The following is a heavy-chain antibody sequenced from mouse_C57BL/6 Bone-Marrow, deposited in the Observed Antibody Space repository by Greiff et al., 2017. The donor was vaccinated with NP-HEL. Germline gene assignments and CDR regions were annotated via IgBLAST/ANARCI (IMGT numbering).Heavy chain of an antibody. J-gene: IGHJ4*01. Sequence: QVQLQQPGAELVKPGASVKLSCKASGYTFTSYWMHWVKQRPGQGLEWIGMIHPNSGSTNYNEKFKSKATLTVDKSSSTAYMQLSSLTSEDSAVYYCERVPYYGSTYYYAMDYWGQGTSVTVSS. CDR1: GYTFTSYW. CDR3: ERVPYYGSTYYYAMDY. V-gene: IGHV1-64*01. D-gene: IGHD1-1*01. CDR2: IHPNSGST.